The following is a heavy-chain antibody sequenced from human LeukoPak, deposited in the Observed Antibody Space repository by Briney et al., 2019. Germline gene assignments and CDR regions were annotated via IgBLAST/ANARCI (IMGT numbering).Heavy chain of an antibody. Sequence: GGSLRLSCAASGFTFSSYAMSWVRQAPGKGLEWVSYISSSSSTIYYADSVKGRFTISRDNAKNSLYPQMNSLRDEDTAVYYCARNYYDSSGYYVDFHFWGQGTLVTVSS. CDR3: ARNYYDSSGYYVDFHF. CDR1: GFTFSSYA. CDR2: ISSSSSTI. J-gene: IGHJ1*01. V-gene: IGHV3-48*02. D-gene: IGHD3-22*01.